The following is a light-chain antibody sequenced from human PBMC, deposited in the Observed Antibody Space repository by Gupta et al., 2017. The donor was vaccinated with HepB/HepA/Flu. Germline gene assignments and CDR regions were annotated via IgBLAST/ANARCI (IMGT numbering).Light chain of an antibody. CDR1: QSLLHSNGNNY. Sequence: DIVMTQPPLSLPVIPGESSSISCRSSQSLLHSNGNNYLDWYLQKPGQSPQPLIYLGSKRAYGVPDRFSGSGSGTDFTLKISRGEAEDVGIYYCKQKVHTPCPFGQGTKVEIK. J-gene: IGKJ2*02. CDR2: LGS. CDR3: KQKVHTPCP. V-gene: IGKV2-28*01.